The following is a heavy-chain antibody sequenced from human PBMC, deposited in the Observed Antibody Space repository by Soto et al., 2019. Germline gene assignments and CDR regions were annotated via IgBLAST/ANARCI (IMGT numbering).Heavy chain of an antibody. D-gene: IGHD3-10*01. CDR1: GFTFSSYA. J-gene: IGHJ4*02. Sequence: EVQLLESGGGLVQPGGSLRLSCAASGFTFSSYAMSWVRQAPGKGLEWVSAISGSGGSTYYADSVKGRFTITRDNSKNTLYLQMNSLRAEDTAVYYCVRKGGPSKPGAIDYWGQGTLVTVSS. V-gene: IGHV3-23*01. CDR2: ISGSGGST. CDR3: VRKGGPSKPGAIDY.